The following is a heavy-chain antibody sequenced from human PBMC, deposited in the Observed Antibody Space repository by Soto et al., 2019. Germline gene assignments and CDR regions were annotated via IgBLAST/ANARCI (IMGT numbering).Heavy chain of an antibody. CDR2: IYPGDSDT. D-gene: IGHD1-26*01. CDR1: GYSFTSYL. CDR3: ARPRSVGARHAFDI. Sequence: PGASLKMSSKGSGYSFTSYLNGWVRQMPGKGLEWMGIIYPGDSDTGYSPSFQGQVTISADKSISTAYLQWSSLKASDTAMYYCARPRSVGARHAFDIWGQGTMVTVSS. J-gene: IGHJ3*02. V-gene: IGHV5-51*01.